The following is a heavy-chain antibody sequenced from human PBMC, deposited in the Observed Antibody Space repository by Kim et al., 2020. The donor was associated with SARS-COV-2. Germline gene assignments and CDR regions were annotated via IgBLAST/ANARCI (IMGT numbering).Heavy chain of an antibody. CDR1: GGSISSYY. Sequence: SETLSLTCTVSGGSISSYYWSWIRQPPGKGLEWIGYIYYSGSTNYNPSLKSRVTISVDTSKNQFSLKLSSVTAADTAVYYCARQSRYYDSSGYYYAFDYWGQGTLVTVSS. J-gene: IGHJ4*02. D-gene: IGHD3-22*01. CDR2: IYYSGST. CDR3: ARQSRYYDSSGYYYAFDY. V-gene: IGHV4-59*08.